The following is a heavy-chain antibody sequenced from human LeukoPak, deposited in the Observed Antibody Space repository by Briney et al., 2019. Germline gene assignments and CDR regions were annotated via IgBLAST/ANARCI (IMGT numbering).Heavy chain of an antibody. CDR3: ARGVYIAAAQYGY. Sequence: GSLRLSCGASGFTFSSYSMNWVRQAPGKGLEWIGYIYYSGTTNYNPSLKSRVTISVDTSKNQFSLKLSSVTAADTAVYYCARGVYIAAAQYGYWGQGTLVTVSS. V-gene: IGHV4-59*01. CDR1: GFTFSSYS. D-gene: IGHD6-13*01. CDR2: IYYSGTT. J-gene: IGHJ4*02.